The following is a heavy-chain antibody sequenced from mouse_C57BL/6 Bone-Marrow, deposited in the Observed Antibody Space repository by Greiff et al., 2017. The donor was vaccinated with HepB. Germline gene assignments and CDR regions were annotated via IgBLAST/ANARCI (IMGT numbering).Heavy chain of an antibody. CDR3: ARYRAYYRANGGYAMDY. V-gene: IGHV7-3*01. D-gene: IGHD2-14*01. Sequence: EVQLVESGGGLVQPGGSLSLSCAASGFTFTDYYMSWVRQPPGKALEWLGFIRNKANGYTTEYSASVKGRFTISRDNSQSILYLQMNALRAEDSATCYCARYRAYYRANGGYAMDYWGQGTSVTVSS. J-gene: IGHJ4*01. CDR2: IRNKANGYTT. CDR1: GFTFTDYY.